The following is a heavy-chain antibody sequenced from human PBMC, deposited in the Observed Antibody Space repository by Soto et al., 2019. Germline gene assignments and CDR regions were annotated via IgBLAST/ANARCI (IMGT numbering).Heavy chain of an antibody. CDR2: ISWNSGSI. J-gene: IGHJ4*02. D-gene: IGHD2-2*01. CDR1: GFTFDDYA. Sequence: GGSLRLSCAASGFTFDDYAMHWVRQAPGKGLEWVSGISWNSGSIGYADSVKGRFTISRDNAKNSLYLQMNSLRAEDTALYYCAKLGYCSSTSYYPGWGQGTLVTVSS. V-gene: IGHV3-9*01. CDR3: AKLGYCSSTSYYPG.